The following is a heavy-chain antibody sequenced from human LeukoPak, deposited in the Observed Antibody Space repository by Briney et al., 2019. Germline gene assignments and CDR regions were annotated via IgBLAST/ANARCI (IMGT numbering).Heavy chain of an antibody. CDR3: ASPRGDDSGGYYTWYFHH. D-gene: IGHD3-22*01. Sequence: PSETLSLTCTVSGGSINSGDYYWSWIRQPPGKGLEWIRYIYYSGSTYYNPSLESRITISMDTAKNQFSLKVSSVTASDTAVYFCASPRGDDSGGYYTWYFHHWGQGILVTVSS. J-gene: IGHJ1*01. V-gene: IGHV4-30-4*01. CDR1: GGSINSGDYY. CDR2: IYYSGST.